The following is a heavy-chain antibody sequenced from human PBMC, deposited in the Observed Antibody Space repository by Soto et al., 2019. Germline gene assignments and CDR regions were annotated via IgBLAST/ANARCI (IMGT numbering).Heavy chain of an antibody. CDR3: TRGRNSGDVYNGGGY. Sequence: ASVKVSCKASGYTFTSFDINWVRQATGQGLEWMGWMNPNSGHTGYAQKFQGRVTMTRDTSISTAYMELSSLRYEDTAVYYCTRGRNSGDVYNGGGYWGQGTLVTVSS. CDR2: MNPNSGHT. V-gene: IGHV1-8*01. CDR1: GYTFTSFD. D-gene: IGHD1-1*01. J-gene: IGHJ4*02.